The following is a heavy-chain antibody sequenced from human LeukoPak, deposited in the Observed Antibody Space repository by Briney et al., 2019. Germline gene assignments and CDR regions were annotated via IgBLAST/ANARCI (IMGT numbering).Heavy chain of an antibody. CDR2: ISSSSSYI. Sequence: GGSLRLSCAASGFPFISYTMNWVRQAPGKGLEWVSSISSSSSYIYYADSVKGRFTISRDNAKNSLYLQMNSLRAEDTAVYFCARIDFGTGVSDYWGQGTLVTVSS. CDR3: ARIDFGTGVSDY. CDR1: GFPFISYT. V-gene: IGHV3-21*01. D-gene: IGHD4-17*01. J-gene: IGHJ4*02.